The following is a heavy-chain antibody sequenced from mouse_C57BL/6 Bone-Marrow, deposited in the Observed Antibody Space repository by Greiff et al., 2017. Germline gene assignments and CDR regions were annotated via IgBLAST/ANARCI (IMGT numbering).Heavy chain of an antibody. CDR2: ISNLAYSI. CDR1: GFTFSDYG. Sequence: EVQLQESGGGLVQPGGSLKLSCAASGFTFSDYGMAWVRQAPRKGPEWVAFISNLAYSIYYADTVTGRFTISRENAKNTLYLEMSSLRSEDTAMYYCARLGYYGSRGYWYFDVWGTGTTVTVSS. CDR3: ARLGYYGSRGYWYFDV. D-gene: IGHD1-1*01. J-gene: IGHJ1*03. V-gene: IGHV5-15*01.